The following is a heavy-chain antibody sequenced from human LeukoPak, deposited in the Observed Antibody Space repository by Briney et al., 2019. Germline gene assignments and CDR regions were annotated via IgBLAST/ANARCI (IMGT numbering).Heavy chain of an antibody. J-gene: IGHJ5*02. CDR3: ARDRCSSTSCWFDP. D-gene: IGHD2-2*01. V-gene: IGHV3-21*01. Sequence: PGGSLRLSCAASGFTFSSNSMNWVRQAPGKGLEWVSSISSSSSYIYYADSVKGRFTVSRDNAKNSLYLQMNSLRAEDTAVYYCARDRCSSTSCWFDPWGQGTLVTVSS. CDR1: GFTFSSNS. CDR2: ISSSSSYI.